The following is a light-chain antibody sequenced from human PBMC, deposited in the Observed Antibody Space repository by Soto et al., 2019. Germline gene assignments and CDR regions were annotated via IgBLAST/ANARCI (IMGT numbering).Light chain of an antibody. CDR2: KAS. V-gene: IGKV1-5*03. CDR1: QSVSRW. J-gene: IGKJ1*01. Sequence: IQMTQSPSSLSASVGGSGTITCRPSQSVSRWLAWYKQKPGEAPKLLIYKASNLESGVSSRFSGSGSGTEFTLTISSLQPDDSATYYCQQYDVYSPWMFGQGTKVEIK. CDR3: QQYDVYSPWM.